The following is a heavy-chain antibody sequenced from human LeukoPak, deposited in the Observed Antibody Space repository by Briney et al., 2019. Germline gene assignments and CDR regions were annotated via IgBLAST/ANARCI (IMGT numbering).Heavy chain of an antibody. CDR3: AKELYDFWSGYYGTNWFDP. Sequence: PGGSLRLSCAASGFTFSSYGMHWVRQAPGKGLEWVAFIRYDGSNKYYADSVKGRFTISRDNSKNALYLQMNSLRAEDTAVYYCAKELYDFWSGYYGTNWFDPWSQGTLVTVSS. CDR2: IRYDGSNK. V-gene: IGHV3-30*02. CDR1: GFTFSSYG. J-gene: IGHJ5*02. D-gene: IGHD3-3*01.